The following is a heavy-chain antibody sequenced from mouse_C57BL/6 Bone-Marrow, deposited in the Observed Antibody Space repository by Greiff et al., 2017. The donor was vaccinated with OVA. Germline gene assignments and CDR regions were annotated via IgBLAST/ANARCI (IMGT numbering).Heavy chain of an antibody. D-gene: IGHD1-2*01. CDR2: INPNNGGT. V-gene: IGHV1-18*01. CDR1: GYTFTDYN. J-gene: IGHJ2*01. CDR3: ARSRPYFDY. Sequence: EVQRVESGPELVKPGASVKIPCKASGYTFTDYNMDWVKQSHGKSLEWIGDINPNNGGTIYNQKFKGKATLTVDKSSSTAYMELRSLTSEDTAVYYCARSRPYFDYWGQGTTLTVSS.